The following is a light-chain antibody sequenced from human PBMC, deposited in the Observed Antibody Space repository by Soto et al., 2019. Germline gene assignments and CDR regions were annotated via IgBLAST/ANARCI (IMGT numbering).Light chain of an antibody. CDR3: ISFTTSVTYV. V-gene: IGLV2-14*03. CDR2: GVS. CDR1: SSDVGGYNY. J-gene: IGLJ1*01. Sequence: QSALTQPASVSGTPGQSITVSCTGTSSDVGGYNYVSWYQQHPGKAPKLIISGVSNRPSGVSNRFSASKSGNTASLTISGLQAEDEADYYCISFTTSVTYVFGTGTKLTVL.